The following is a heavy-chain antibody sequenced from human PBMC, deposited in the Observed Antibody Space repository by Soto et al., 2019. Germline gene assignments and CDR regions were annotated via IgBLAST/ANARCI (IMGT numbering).Heavy chain of an antibody. J-gene: IGHJ6*02. CDR2: INHSGST. Sequence: SETLSLTCAVYGGSFSGYYWSWFRQPPGKGLEWIGEINHSGSTNYNPSLKSRVTISVDTSKNQFSLKLSSVTAADTAVYYCARDSGYYGHYYYYGMDVWGQGTTVTVSS. CDR3: ARDSGYYGHYYYYGMDV. V-gene: IGHV4-34*01. CDR1: GGSFSGYY. D-gene: IGHD3-22*01.